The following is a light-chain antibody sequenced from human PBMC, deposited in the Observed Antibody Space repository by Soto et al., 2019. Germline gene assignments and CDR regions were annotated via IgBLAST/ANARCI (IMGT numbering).Light chain of an antibody. V-gene: IGLV2-11*01. Sequence: QSALTQPRSVSGSPGQSVTISCTGTTSDIGGYNYVSWYQQHPGKAPKLIISDVNNRPSGVPDRFSGSKSGNTASLPISGLQAEDEADYYCSSYAGSCSIFGGGTKLTVL. CDR3: SSYAGSCSI. CDR1: TSDIGGYNY. J-gene: IGLJ2*01. CDR2: DVN.